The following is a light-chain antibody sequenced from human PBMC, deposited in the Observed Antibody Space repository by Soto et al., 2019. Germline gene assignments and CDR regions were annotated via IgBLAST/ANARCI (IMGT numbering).Light chain of an antibody. V-gene: IGKV1-5*03. CDR3: QQYNSYPWT. J-gene: IGKJ1*01. Sequence: DIQMTQSPSTLSASLGDRVTITCRASQSISSWLAWYQQKPGKAPKLLIYKASSLESGVPSRFSGSGSGTEFTITISSLQPDDFATYYCQQYNSYPWTFGQGTKVAIK. CDR1: QSISSW. CDR2: KAS.